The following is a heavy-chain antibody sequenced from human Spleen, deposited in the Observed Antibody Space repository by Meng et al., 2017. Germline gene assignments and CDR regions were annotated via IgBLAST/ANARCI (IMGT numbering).Heavy chain of an antibody. D-gene: IGHD4-11*01. J-gene: IGHJ4*02. CDR2: INHSGST. CDR3: ARGPTTMAHDFDY. V-gene: IGHV4-34*01. CDR1: GGSFSDYY. Sequence: GQLQQWGAGLFQPSETLSPTCGVSGGSFSDYYWSWIRQPPGKGLEWIGEINHSGSTTYNPSLESRATISVDTSQNNLSLKLSSVTAADSAVYYCARGPTTMAHDFDYWGQGTLVTVSS.